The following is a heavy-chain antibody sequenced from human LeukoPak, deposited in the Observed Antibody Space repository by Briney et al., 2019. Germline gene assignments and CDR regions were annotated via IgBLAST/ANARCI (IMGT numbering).Heavy chain of an antibody. J-gene: IGHJ4*02. CDR1: GYTFTAYF. V-gene: IGHV1-2*02. D-gene: IGHD6-19*01. CDR3: ARGMPVGGTKIGFDY. CDR2: INPNSGVT. Sequence: ASVKVSCKASGYTFTAYFMHWVRQSPGQGLERMGWINPNSGVTNSAQKFQGRVTMTRDTSIRTVYMEVSTMRSDDTAVYYCARGMPVGGTKIGFDYWGQGTLVTVSS.